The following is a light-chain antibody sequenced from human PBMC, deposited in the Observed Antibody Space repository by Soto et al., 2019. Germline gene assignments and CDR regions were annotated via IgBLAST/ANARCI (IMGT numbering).Light chain of an antibody. V-gene: IGKV3-20*01. Sequence: EIVLTQSPGTLSLSPGERATLSCRASQSVTSTYLAWWQQKPGQAPSLLIYGASRRATGIPDRFSGSGSGTDFTLTISRREPEDFAVYFCQQYGSSPRTFGQGTKVQIK. J-gene: IGKJ1*01. CDR1: QSVTSTY. CDR2: GAS. CDR3: QQYGSSPRT.